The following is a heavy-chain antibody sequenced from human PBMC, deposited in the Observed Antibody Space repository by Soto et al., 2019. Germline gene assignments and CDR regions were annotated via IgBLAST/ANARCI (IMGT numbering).Heavy chain of an antibody. CDR3: AKAPLLGYCSSTSCLYFDY. CDR1: GFTFSSYA. V-gene: IGHV3-23*01. Sequence: GGSLRLSCAASGFTFSSYAMSWVRQAPGKGLEWVSAISGSGGSTYYADSVKGRFTISRDNSKNTLYLQMNSLRAEDTAVYYCAKAPLLGYCSSTSCLYFDYWGQGTLVTVS. J-gene: IGHJ4*02. CDR2: ISGSGGST. D-gene: IGHD2-2*01.